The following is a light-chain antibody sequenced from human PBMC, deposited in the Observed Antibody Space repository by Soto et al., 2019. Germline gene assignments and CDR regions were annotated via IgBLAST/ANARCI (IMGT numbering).Light chain of an antibody. CDR3: QQYGRSPLT. V-gene: IGKV3-20*01. J-gene: IGKJ4*01. CDR2: GAS. Sequence: ENVMTQSPATLSLSPGERATLSCRASQSVSSSYLAWYQQKPGQAPRLLIYGASSRATGIPDRFSGSGSGTDFTLTISRLEPEDFAVYYCQQYGRSPLTFGGGTKVDIK. CDR1: QSVSSSY.